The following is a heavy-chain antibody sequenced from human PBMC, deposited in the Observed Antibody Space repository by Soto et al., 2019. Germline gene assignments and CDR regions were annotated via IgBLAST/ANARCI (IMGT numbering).Heavy chain of an antibody. D-gene: IGHD2-8*01. J-gene: IGHJ4*02. CDR3: TTGGMLHVGAGH. Sequence: EVRLVESGGGLVKPGGSLRLSCAASGFAFSDAWMIWVRQSPWTGLEWVGRIKSKVDGETVDHAAAVQGRFTISRGDSKNTLYLQMNSLNTEDTGVYYCTTGGMLHVGAGHWGQGTLVTVSS. CDR2: IKSKVDGETV. CDR1: GFAFSDAW. V-gene: IGHV3-15*07.